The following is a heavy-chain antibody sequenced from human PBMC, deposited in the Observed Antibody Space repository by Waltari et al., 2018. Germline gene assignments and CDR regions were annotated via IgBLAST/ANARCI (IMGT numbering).Heavy chain of an antibody. D-gene: IGHD3-22*01. CDR2: IYYSGST. V-gene: IGHV4-39*07. CDR1: GGSISSSSYY. CDR3: ARVSYYDSSGYYSGGHYFDY. J-gene: IGHJ4*02. Sequence: QLQLQESGPGLVKPSETLSLTCTVSGGSISSSSYYWGWIRQPPGKGLEWIGSIYYSGSTYYNPSLKSRVTISVDTSKNQFSLKLRSVTAADTAVYYCARVSYYDSSGYYSGGHYFDYWGQGTLVTVSS.